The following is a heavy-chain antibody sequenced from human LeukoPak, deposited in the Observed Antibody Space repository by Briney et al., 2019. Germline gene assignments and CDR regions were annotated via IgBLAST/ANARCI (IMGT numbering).Heavy chain of an antibody. V-gene: IGHV3-21*01. CDR2: ISSSSSYI. J-gene: IGHJ3*02. D-gene: IGHD3-22*01. Sequence: GGSLRLSCAASGFTFSSYSMNWVRQAPGKGLEWVSSISSSSSYIYYADSVKGRFTISRDNAKNSLYLQMNSLRAEDTAVYYCARERIVVVGDAFDIWGQGAMVTVSS. CDR1: GFTFSSYS. CDR3: ARERIVVVGDAFDI.